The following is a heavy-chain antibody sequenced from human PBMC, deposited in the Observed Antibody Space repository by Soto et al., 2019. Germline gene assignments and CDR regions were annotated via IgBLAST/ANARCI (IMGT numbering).Heavy chain of an antibody. J-gene: IGHJ4*02. Sequence: QVQLVQSGAEVKKPGSSVKVSCKASGGTFSSYTISWVRQAPGQGLEWMGRIIPILGIANYAQKFQGRVTITADKSTGTAYMELSSLRSEDTAVYYCVREEYYYGSGAFFDYWGQGTLVTVSS. CDR2: IIPILGIA. CDR1: GGTFSSYT. V-gene: IGHV1-69*08. D-gene: IGHD3-10*01. CDR3: VREEYYYGSGAFFDY.